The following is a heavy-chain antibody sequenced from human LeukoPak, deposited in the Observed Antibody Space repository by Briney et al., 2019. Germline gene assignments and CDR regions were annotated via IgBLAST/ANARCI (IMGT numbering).Heavy chain of an antibody. V-gene: IGHV1-18*01. CDR1: GYTFTSYG. Sequence: GASVKVSCKASGYTFTSYGISWVRQAPGQGLEWMGWISAYNGNTNYAQKLQGRVTMTTDTSTSTAYMELRSLRSDDTAVHYCAVTRITMIGRVGYFDYWGQGTLVTVSS. CDR3: AVTRITMIGRVGYFDY. D-gene: IGHD3-22*01. J-gene: IGHJ4*02. CDR2: ISAYNGNT.